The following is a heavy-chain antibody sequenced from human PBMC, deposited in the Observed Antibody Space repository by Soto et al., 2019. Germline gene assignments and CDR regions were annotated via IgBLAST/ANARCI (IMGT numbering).Heavy chain of an antibody. CDR1: VFTFSSYD. V-gene: IGHV3-13*01. D-gene: IGHD3-3*01. CDR2: IGTAGDT. J-gene: IGHJ4*02. Sequence: EVQLVESGGGLVQPGGSLRLSCAASVFTFSSYDMHWVRQATGKGLEWVSAIGTAGDTYYPGSVKGRFTISRENAKNSLYLQMNSLRAEDTAVYYCARGPSITIFGVVTTYFDYWGQGTLVTVSS. CDR3: ARGPSITIFGVVTTYFDY.